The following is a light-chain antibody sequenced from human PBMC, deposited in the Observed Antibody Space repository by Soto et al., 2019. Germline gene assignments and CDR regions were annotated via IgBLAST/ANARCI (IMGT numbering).Light chain of an antibody. V-gene: IGKV1-5*03. J-gene: IGKJ4*01. Sequence: DIQMTQSPSTLSASVGDRVTITCRASQSISGWLAWYQQKPGKAPKLLIYKASSLESGVPSRFSGSGSGTEFSLTISSLQPDDFATYYCQQYSSYSPLTFGGVTTVEIK. CDR2: KAS. CDR3: QQYSSYSPLT. CDR1: QSISGW.